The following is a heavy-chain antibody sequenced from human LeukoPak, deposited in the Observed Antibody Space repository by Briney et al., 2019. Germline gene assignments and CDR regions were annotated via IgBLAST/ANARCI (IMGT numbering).Heavy chain of an antibody. CDR1: GGTISSYY. J-gene: IGHJ6*02. V-gene: IGHV4-4*07. Sequence: SETLSLTCTASGGTISSYYWSWIRQPAGKGLEWIGRIYTGGSTNYNPSLKSRVTISGDTSKNQLSLKLSSVTAADTAVYYCAGAGSRYYYGMDVWGQGTTVTVSS. D-gene: IGHD6-19*01. CDR2: IYTGGST. CDR3: AGAGSRYYYGMDV.